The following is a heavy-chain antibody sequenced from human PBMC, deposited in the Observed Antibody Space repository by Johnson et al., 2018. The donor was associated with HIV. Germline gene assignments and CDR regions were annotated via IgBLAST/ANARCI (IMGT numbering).Heavy chain of an antibody. D-gene: IGHD6-13*01. V-gene: IGHV3-30*04. CDR2: ISYEGSNK. CDR3: ARDESSRLQLTGNDAFDI. Sequence: QVQLVESGGGVVQPGRSLRLSCAASGFTFSSYAMHWVRQAPGKGLEWVAVISYEGSNKYYADSVKGRFTTSKDNSKNTLYLQMNSLRAEDTAVYYCARDESSRLQLTGNDAFDIWGQWTMVTVSS. J-gene: IGHJ3*02. CDR1: GFTFSSYA.